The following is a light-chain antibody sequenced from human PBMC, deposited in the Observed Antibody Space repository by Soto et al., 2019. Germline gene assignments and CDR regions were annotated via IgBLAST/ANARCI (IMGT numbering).Light chain of an antibody. CDR3: LQDYNYPLT. V-gene: IGKV1-6*01. CDR2: AAT. CDR1: QGIRND. Sequence: AIQMTQSPSSLSASVGDRVTITCRASQGIRNDLCLYQQKPGKSPKPLIYAATTLQSGVPSRFSGSGSGTDFTLTISSLQPEDFATYYCLQDYNYPLTFGGGTKVDI. J-gene: IGKJ4*01.